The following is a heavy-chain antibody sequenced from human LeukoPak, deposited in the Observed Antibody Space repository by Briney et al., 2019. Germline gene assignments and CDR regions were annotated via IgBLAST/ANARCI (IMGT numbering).Heavy chain of an antibody. J-gene: IGHJ4*02. CDR1: GFTFSSYS. Sequence: PGGSLRLSCAASGFTFSSYSMNWVRQAPGKGLEWVSYISSSSSTIYYADSVKGRFTISRDNAKNSLYLQMNSLRAEDTAVYYCARGRNYYDSSGYYYRVYFDYWGQGTLVTVSS. CDR3: ARGRNYYDSSGYYYRVYFDY. V-gene: IGHV3-48*04. D-gene: IGHD3-22*01. CDR2: ISSSSSTI.